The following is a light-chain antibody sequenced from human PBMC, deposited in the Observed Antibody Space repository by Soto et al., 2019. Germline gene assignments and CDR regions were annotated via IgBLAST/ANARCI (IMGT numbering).Light chain of an antibody. CDR3: SSFTSSSTWV. Sequence: QSALTQPASMSGSPGQSITISCTGTSSDIGGYTYVSWYQQHPGKAPKLMIYEVSNRPSGVSSRFSASKSGNTASLTISGLQAEDEADYYCSSFTSSSTWVFGGGTKLTVL. CDR1: SSDIGGYTY. J-gene: IGLJ3*02. V-gene: IGLV2-14*01. CDR2: EVS.